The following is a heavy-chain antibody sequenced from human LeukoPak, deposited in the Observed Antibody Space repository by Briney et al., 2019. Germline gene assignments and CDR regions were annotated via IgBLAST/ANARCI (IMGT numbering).Heavy chain of an antibody. Sequence: ASVKVSCKASGYTFSDYYMHGVRQAPGQGLAGMGWIKPNRGGTNYAQKFQGRVTMTRDTSINTAYLELSSLRSDDTAVYYCARGSAMVTTYRGGNWFDPWGQGTLVTVSS. V-gene: IGHV1-2*02. CDR1: GYTFSDYY. J-gene: IGHJ5*02. CDR3: ARGSAMVTTYRGGNWFDP. CDR2: IKPNRGGT. D-gene: IGHD5-18*01.